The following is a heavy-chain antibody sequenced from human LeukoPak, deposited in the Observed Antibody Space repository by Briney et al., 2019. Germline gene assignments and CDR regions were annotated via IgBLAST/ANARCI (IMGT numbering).Heavy chain of an antibody. Sequence: GGSLRLSCTASGFTFGDYAMSWVRRAPGKGLEWVANIKQDGSEKYYVDSVKGRFTISRDNAKNSLYLQMNSLRAEDTAVYYCARGSTGAWGQGTTVTVSS. CDR2: IKQDGSEK. V-gene: IGHV3-7*05. CDR3: ARGSTGA. CDR1: GFTFGDYA. J-gene: IGHJ6*02.